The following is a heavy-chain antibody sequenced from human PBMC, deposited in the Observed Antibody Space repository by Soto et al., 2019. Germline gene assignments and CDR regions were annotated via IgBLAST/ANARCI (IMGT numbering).Heavy chain of an antibody. Sequence: QVQLVQSGAEVKKPGASVKVSCKASGYTFTSYGIRWVRQAPGQGLEWMGWISAYNGNTKYAQKLQGRVTMTTDTSTRTAYMELRILRSDAAAVYYCARDSPPVDYWGQVNLVTVSS. CDR1: GYTFTSYG. CDR3: ARDSPPVDY. CDR2: ISAYNGNT. J-gene: IGHJ4*02. V-gene: IGHV1-18*01.